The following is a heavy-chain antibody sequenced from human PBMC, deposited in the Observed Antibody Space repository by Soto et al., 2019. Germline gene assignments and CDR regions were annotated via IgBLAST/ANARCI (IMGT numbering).Heavy chain of an antibody. D-gene: IGHD2-8*01. V-gene: IGHV5-51*01. CDR2: ICPGDSDT. CDR3: ARSTPSMVSYYYYGMDV. CDR1: GYSFTSYW. J-gene: IGHJ6*02. Sequence: PGESLKISCKGSGYSFTSYWIGWVRQMPGKGLEWMGIICPGDSDTRYSPSFQGQVTISADKSISTAYLQWSSLKASDTAIYYCARSTPSMVSYYYYGMDVWGQGTTVTVSS.